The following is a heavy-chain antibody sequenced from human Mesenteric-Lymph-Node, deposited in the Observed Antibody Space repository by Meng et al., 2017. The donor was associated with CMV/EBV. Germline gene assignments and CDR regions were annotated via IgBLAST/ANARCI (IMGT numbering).Heavy chain of an antibody. CDR3: TSWFGEIPGWFDP. J-gene: IGHJ5*02. Sequence: GGSLRLSCAASGFTFSNAWMSWVRQAPGKGLEWVGRIKSKTDGGTTDYAAPVKGRFTISRDDSKNTLYLQMNSLKTEDTAVYYCTSWFGEIPGWFDPWGQGTLVTVSS. V-gene: IGHV3-15*01. D-gene: IGHD3-10*01. CDR2: IKSKTDGGTT. CDR1: GFTFSNAW.